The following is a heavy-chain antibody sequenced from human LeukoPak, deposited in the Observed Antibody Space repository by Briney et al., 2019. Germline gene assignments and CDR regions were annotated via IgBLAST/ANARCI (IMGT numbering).Heavy chain of an antibody. CDR1: GGSISGYY. D-gene: IGHD3-3*01. CDR2: IYYIGST. CDR3: ARDRRFNGMDV. J-gene: IGHJ6*02. Sequence: SETLSLTCTVSGGSISGYYWSWIRQPPGKGLEWIGDIYYIGSTNYNPSLKSRVTISVDTSKNQFSLNLSSVTAADTAVYYCARDRRFNGMDVWGQGTTVTVYS. V-gene: IGHV4-59*01.